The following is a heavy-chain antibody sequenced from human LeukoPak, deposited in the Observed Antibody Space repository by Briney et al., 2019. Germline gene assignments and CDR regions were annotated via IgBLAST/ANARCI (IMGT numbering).Heavy chain of an antibody. V-gene: IGHV3-21*01. CDR1: GFTFTSYS. D-gene: IGHD6-6*01. J-gene: IGHJ4*02. CDR2: ISSDSTYI. Sequence: GGSLRLSCAASGFTFTSYSSTWVRQAPGKGLEWVSSISSDSTYIYYADSVKGRFTISRDNAKNSLYLQMNSLRAEDTAVYYCARADSSSSPLDYWGQGTLVTVSS. CDR3: ARADSSSSPLDY.